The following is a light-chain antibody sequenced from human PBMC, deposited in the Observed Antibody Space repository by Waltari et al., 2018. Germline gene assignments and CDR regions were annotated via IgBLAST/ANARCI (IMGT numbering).Light chain of an antibody. CDR3: QKYGSLPAT. J-gene: IGKJ1*01. CDR1: QSVSRF. Sequence: EIVLTQSPGTLSLSPGERATLSCRASQSVSRFLAWYQQKPGQAPRLLIYDASSRATGIPDRFSGSGSGTDVSLTISRLEPEDCAVYYCQKYGSLPATFGQGTKVEIK. CDR2: DAS. V-gene: IGKV3-20*01.